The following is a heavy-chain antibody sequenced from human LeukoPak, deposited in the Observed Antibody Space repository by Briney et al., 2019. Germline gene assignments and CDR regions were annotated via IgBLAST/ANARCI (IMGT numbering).Heavy chain of an antibody. CDR2: IYYSGST. CDR3: ARESMVYGDYVGGWFDP. CDR1: GGSISSYY. Sequence: SETLSLTCTVSGGSISSYYWSWIRQPPGKGLEWIGYIYYSGSTNYNPSLKSRVTISVDTSKNQFSLKLSSVTAADTAVYYCARESMVYGDYVGGWFDPWGQGILVTVSS. D-gene: IGHD4-17*01. V-gene: IGHV4-59*01. J-gene: IGHJ5*02.